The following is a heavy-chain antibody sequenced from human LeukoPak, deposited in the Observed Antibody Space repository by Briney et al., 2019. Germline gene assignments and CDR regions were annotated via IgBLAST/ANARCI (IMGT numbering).Heavy chain of an antibody. CDR2: ISYDGSNK. Sequence: QTGGSLRLSCAASGFTFSSYGMHWVRQAPGKGLEWVAVISYDGSNKYYADSVKGRFTISRDSSKNTLYLQMNSLRAEDTAVYYCAKDGMGPRQHYFDYWGQGTLVTVSS. CDR3: AKDGMGPRQHYFDY. V-gene: IGHV3-30*18. CDR1: GFTFSSYG. D-gene: IGHD1-14*01. J-gene: IGHJ4*02.